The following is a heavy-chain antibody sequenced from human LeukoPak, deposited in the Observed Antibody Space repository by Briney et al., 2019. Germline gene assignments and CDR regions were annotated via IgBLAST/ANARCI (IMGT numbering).Heavy chain of an antibody. D-gene: IGHD3-3*01. CDR3: ATDRGWRTSGYYLYYFEY. Sequence: GGSLRLSCAASGFIFTNYFMSWVRQAPGKGLEWVASIKHDGNEKYYVDSVRGRFTISRDNTMNSLYLQMSSLRAEDAAVYYCATDRGWRTSGYYLYYFEYWGQGTLVTFSS. J-gene: IGHJ4*02. V-gene: IGHV3-7*01. CDR2: IKHDGNEK. CDR1: GFIFTNYF.